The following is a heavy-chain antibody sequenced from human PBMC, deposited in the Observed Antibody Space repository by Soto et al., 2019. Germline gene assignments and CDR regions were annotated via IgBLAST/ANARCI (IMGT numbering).Heavy chain of an antibody. CDR2: IYWDDDK. J-gene: IGHJ4*02. D-gene: IGHD4-17*01. V-gene: IGHV2-5*02. CDR1: GFSLSTSGVG. CDR3: AHSRVTTPFDY. Sequence: QITLKESGPTLVKPTQTLTLTCTFSGFSLSTSGVGVGWIRQPPGKALEWLALIYWDDDKRYSPSLKSRLTLTKYTSKDQVVLTITNMDPVDTATYYCAHSRVTTPFDYWGQRTLVTVSS.